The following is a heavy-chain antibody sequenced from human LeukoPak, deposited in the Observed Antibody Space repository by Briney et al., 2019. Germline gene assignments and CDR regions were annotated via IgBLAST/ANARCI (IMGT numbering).Heavy chain of an antibody. CDR1: GFTFDEHA. CDR3: AKDYDVLTGAIDF. CDR2: INWDATNS. D-gene: IGHD3-9*01. V-gene: IGHV3-43D*03. J-gene: IGHJ4*01. Sequence: GGSLRLSCAASGFTFDEHAMHWVRQAPGKGLEWVCLINWDATNSYYADSVRGRFTISRDNGKNSLSLQMNSLRAEDTAFYYCAKDYDVLTGAIDFWGHGTLVTVSS.